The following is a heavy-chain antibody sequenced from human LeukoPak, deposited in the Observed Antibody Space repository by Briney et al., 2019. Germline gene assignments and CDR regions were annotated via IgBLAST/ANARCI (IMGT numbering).Heavy chain of an antibody. CDR1: GSTFSSYG. CDR3: ASGEWC. V-gene: IGHV3-30*03. CDR2: ISYDGSNK. D-gene: IGHD2-15*01. J-gene: IGHJ4*02. Sequence: GGSLRLSCAASGSTFSSYGMHWVRQAPGKGLEWVAVISYDGSNKYYADSVKGRFTISRDNSKNTLYLQMNSLRAEDTAVYYCASGEWCWGQGTLVTVSS.